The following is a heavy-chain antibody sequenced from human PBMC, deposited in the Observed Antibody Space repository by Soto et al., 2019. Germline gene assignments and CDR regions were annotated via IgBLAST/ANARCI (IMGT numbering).Heavy chain of an antibody. J-gene: IGHJ4*02. CDR1: GGSIGSTLYY. CDR2: IYFSGST. V-gene: IGHV4-39*01. D-gene: IGHD5-18*01. Sequence: PSETLSLTCTVSGGSIGSTLYYWGWVRQPPGKRLEWIGSIYFSGSTYYNPSLKSRVTISVDTSKNQFSLQLSSVTAADTAVYYCARGYGRNFDYWGQGTLVTVSS. CDR3: ARGYGRNFDY.